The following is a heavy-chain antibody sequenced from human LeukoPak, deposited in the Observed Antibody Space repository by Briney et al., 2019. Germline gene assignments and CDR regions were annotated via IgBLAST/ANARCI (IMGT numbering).Heavy chain of an antibody. Sequence: GGSLRLSCATSGFTFSFFGMHWVRQAPGKGLEWVAVIQYDVSYKFYAVSVQGRFHISRDNSKSTLFLQMNSLRPDDTALYYCAKSSDQLLYSKFDFWGQGTLVTVS. D-gene: IGHD2-2*02. CDR2: IQYDVSYK. CDR3: AKSSDQLLYSKFDF. J-gene: IGHJ4*02. V-gene: IGHV3-30*02. CDR1: GFTFSFFG.